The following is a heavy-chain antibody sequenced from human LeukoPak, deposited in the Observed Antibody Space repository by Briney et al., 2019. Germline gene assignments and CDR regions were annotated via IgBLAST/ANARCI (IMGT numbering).Heavy chain of an antibody. V-gene: IGHV4-4*02. CDR2: INHSGST. Sequence: KPSGALSLTCAVSGGSISSSNWWSWVRQPPGKGLEWIGEINHSGSTNYNPSLKSRVTISVDTSKNQFSLKLSSVTAADTAVYYCARGPSVSGYSYGFDYWGQGTLVTVSS. CDR3: ARGPSVSGYSYGFDY. J-gene: IGHJ4*02. D-gene: IGHD5-18*01. CDR1: GGSISSSNW.